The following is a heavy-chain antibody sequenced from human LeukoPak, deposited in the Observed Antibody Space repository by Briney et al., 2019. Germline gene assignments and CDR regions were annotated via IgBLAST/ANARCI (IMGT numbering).Heavy chain of an antibody. V-gene: IGHV3-33*01. CDR2: IWNDGSNT. Sequence: PGGSLRLSCAASGFTFSNYAILWVRQAPGKGLEWVAVIWNDGSNTYYGDSVKGLFTISRDNSKNTVYLQMNSLRAEDTAVYYCARDNAGLVKHLDAFDLWGQGTMVTVAS. CDR3: ARDNAGLVKHLDAFDL. D-gene: IGHD1-26*01. J-gene: IGHJ3*01. CDR1: GFTFSNYA.